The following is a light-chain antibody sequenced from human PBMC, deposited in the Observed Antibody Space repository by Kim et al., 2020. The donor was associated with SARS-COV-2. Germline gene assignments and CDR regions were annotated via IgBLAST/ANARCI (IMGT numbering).Light chain of an antibody. CDR3: QHYNNFPHI. J-gene: IGKJ4*01. V-gene: IGKV3-15*01. Sequence: EIVMTQSPATLSVSPGERATLSCRASQSVSGNLAWYQQKPGQAPSLLIYGASTRATGIPARFSGSGSGTEFTLTISSLQSEDIAVYYCQHYNNFPHIFGGGTKLEI. CDR2: GAS. CDR1: QSVSGN.